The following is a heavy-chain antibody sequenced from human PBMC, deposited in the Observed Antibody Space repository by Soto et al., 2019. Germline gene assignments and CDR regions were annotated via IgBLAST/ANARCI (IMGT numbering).Heavy chain of an antibody. CDR1: GVSISSGDYY. Sequence: SETLSLTCTVSGVSISSGDYYWSWIRQPPGKGLEWIGYIYYSGSTYYNPSLESRVTISVDTSKNQFSLKLSSVTAADTAVYYCARAVRGSYYDYWGQGTLVTVSS. D-gene: IGHD1-26*01. CDR3: ARAVRGSYYDY. V-gene: IGHV4-30-4*01. CDR2: IYYSGST. J-gene: IGHJ4*02.